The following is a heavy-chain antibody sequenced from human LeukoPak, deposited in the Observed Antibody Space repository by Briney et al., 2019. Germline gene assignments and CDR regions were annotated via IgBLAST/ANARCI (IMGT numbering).Heavy chain of an antibody. CDR2: IIPILGIA. CDR3: ARVSGSSGYYPEYYFDY. D-gene: IGHD3-22*01. Sequence: GASVKVSCKASGGTFSSYAISWVRQAPGQGLEWMGRIIPILGIANYAQKFQGRVTITADKSTSTAYMELSSLRSEDTAVYYCARVSGSSGYYPEYYFDYWGQGTLVTVSS. J-gene: IGHJ4*02. V-gene: IGHV1-69*04. CDR1: GGTFSSYA.